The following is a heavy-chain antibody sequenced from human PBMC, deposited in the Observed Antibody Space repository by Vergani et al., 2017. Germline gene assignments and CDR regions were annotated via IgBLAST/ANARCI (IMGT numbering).Heavy chain of an antibody. Sequence: EVQLVESGGGLVQPGRSLRLSCAASGFTFDDYAMHWVRQAPGKGLEWVSGISWNSGIIGYADSVRGRFTISSDNANKSLYLQMTSLRAEETALYYCAKGSVSSSQVDYFYYGMDVWGQGP. CDR2: ISWNSGII. CDR1: GFTFDDYA. D-gene: IGHD6-6*01. CDR3: AKGSVSSSQVDYFYYGMDV. V-gene: IGHV3-9*01. J-gene: IGHJ6*02.